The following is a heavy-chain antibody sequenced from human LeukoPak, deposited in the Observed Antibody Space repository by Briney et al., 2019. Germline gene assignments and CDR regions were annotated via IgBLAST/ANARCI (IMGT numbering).Heavy chain of an antibody. J-gene: IGHJ4*02. CDR1: GYSISSGYY. D-gene: IGHD3-10*01. CDR3: ARVMTGSQFDY. V-gene: IGHV4-38-2*01. Sequence: PLETLSLTCAVSGYSISSGYYWGWIRQPPGKGLEWIGSISHSGDTYYNSSLKSRVTVSRDTSKNQVSLKLTSVTAADTAVYYCARVMTGSQFDYWGQGTLVTVSS. CDR2: ISHSGDT.